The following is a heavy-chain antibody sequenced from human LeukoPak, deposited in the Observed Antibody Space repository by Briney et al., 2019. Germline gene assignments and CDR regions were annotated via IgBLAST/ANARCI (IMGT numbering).Heavy chain of an antibody. CDR2: ICYSGCT. D-gene: IGHD6-19*01. Sequence: SETLSLTCTVSGGSISSYYWSWIRQPPGKGLEWLGYICYSGCTNYNPSLKSQVTISVDTSKNQFSLKLSSVTAADTAVYYCARSTALYCSGWYPNWFDPWGQGTLVTVSS. V-gene: IGHV4-59*01. CDR3: ARSTALYCSGWYPNWFDP. J-gene: IGHJ5*02. CDR1: GGSISSYY.